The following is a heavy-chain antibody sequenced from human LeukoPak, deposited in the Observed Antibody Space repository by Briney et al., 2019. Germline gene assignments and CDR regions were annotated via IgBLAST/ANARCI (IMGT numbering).Heavy chain of an antibody. J-gene: IGHJ4*02. V-gene: IGHV3-23*01. Sequence: GGSLRLSCAASGFTFSNYAMSWVRQAPEKGLEWVSSISGGGGSTYYADSVKGRFTISRDNSKNMLFLQMNSLRADDTAVYYCAKDVYGDYGGLDYWGQGTLVTVSS. D-gene: IGHD4-17*01. CDR3: AKDVYGDYGGLDY. CDR1: GFTFSNYA. CDR2: ISGGGGST.